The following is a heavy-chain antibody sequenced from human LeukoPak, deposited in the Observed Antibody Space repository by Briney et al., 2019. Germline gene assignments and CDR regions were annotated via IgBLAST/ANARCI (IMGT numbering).Heavy chain of an antibody. CDR3: AKGDGPYDGSGEFGDY. CDR1: GFTFDDYA. CDR2: ISWDGGST. D-gene: IGHD3-10*01. Sequence: GGSLRLSCAASGFTFDDYAMHRVRQAPGKGLEWVSLISWDGGSTYYADSVKGRFTISRDNSKNSLYLQMNSLRAEDTALYYCAKGDGPYDGSGEFGDYWGQGTLVTVSS. V-gene: IGHV3-43D*03. J-gene: IGHJ4*02.